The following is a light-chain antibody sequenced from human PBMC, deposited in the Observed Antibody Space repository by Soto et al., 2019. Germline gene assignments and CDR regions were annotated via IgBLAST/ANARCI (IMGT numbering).Light chain of an antibody. CDR3: CSYAGSSTFYV. CDR2: DVY. J-gene: IGLJ1*01. CDR1: SSDVGGYGY. V-gene: IGLV2-11*01. Sequence: QSALTQPRSVSGSHGQSVTISCTGTSSDVGGYGYVSWYQQHPGKAPKLMIYDVYNRPSGVPDRFSGSKSGNTASLTISGLQAEEEAVYYCCSYAGSSTFYVFGTGTKLTVL.